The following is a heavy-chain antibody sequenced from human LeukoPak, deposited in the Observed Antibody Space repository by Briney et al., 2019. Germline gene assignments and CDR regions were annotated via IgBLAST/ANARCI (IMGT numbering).Heavy chain of an antibody. D-gene: IGHD2-2*01. J-gene: IGHJ4*02. CDR1: GFTFSSYG. Sequence: GGSLRLSCAASGFTFSSYGMHWVRQAPGKGLEWVAVIWYDGSNKYYADSVKGRFTISRDNSKNTLYLQMNSLRAEDTAVYYCARNRDIVVVPAALDYWGQGTLDTVSS. CDR2: IWYDGSNK. V-gene: IGHV3-33*01. CDR3: ARNRDIVVVPAALDY.